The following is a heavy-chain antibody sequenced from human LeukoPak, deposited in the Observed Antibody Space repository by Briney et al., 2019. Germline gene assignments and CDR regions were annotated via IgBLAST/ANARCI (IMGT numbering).Heavy chain of an antibody. Sequence: PSETLSLTCTVSGGSISSSSYYWGWIRQPPGKGLEWIGSIYYSGSTYYNPSLKSRVTISVDTSKNQFSLKLSSVTAADTAVYYCARIKSPDIVVVPAHDAFDIWGQGTIVTVSS. CDR3: ARIKSPDIVVVPAHDAFDI. J-gene: IGHJ3*02. D-gene: IGHD2-2*01. CDR2: IYYSGST. CDR1: GGSISSSSYY. V-gene: IGHV4-39*07.